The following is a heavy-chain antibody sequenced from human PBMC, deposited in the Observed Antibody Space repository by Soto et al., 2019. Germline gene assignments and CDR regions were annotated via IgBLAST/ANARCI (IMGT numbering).Heavy chain of an antibody. CDR2: ISAYNGNT. V-gene: IGHV1-18*01. J-gene: IGHJ5*02. CDR3: ARTPFIVVVTAGGNWLDP. D-gene: IGHD2-21*02. CDR1: GYTFTSYG. Sequence: ASVKVSCKASGYTFTSYGISWVRQAPGQGLEWMGWISAYNGNTNYAQKLQGRVTMTTDTSTSTAYMELRSLRSDDTAVYYCARTPFIVVVTAGGNWLDPWGQGTLVTVSS.